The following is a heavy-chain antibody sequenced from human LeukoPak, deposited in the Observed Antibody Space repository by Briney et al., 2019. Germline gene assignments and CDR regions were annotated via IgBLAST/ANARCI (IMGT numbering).Heavy chain of an antibody. Sequence: SETLSLTCTVPGGSISSYYWSWIRQPPGKGLECIGYIYYSGSPNYNPSLKSRVTISVDTSKNQFSLKLSSVTAADTAVYYCARRTYFYDSSGYYFDYWGQGTLVTVSS. CDR3: ARRTYFYDSSGYYFDY. CDR1: GGSISSYY. V-gene: IGHV4-59*01. CDR2: IYYSGSP. J-gene: IGHJ4*02. D-gene: IGHD3-22*01.